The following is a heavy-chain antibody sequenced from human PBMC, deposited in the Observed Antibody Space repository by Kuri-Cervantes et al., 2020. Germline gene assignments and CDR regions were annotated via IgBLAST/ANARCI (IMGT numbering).Heavy chain of an antibody. V-gene: IGHV3-9*01. J-gene: IGHJ4*02. CDR3: AKDRSSGFGEPDY. Sequence: SLKISCAASGFTFDDYAMHWVRQAPGKGLEWVSGISWNSGSIGYADSVKGRFTISRDNAKNSLYLQMNSLRAEDTAVYYCAKDRSSGFGEPDYWGQGTLVTVSS. CDR1: GFTFDDYA. D-gene: IGHD3-10*01. CDR2: ISWNSGSI.